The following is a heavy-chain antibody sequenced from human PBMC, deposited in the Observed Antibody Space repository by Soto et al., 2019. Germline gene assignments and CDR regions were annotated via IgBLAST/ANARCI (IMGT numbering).Heavy chain of an antibody. J-gene: IGHJ4*02. CDR3: ARRAYGSGSYAPRYSSPFDY. CDR2: IYHSGST. V-gene: IGHV4-4*02. D-gene: IGHD3-10*01. CDR1: SGSISSSNW. Sequence: QVQLQESGPGLVKPSGTLSLTCAVSSGSISSSNWGSWVRQPPGKGLEWIGEIYHSGSTNYNPSLKSRVTISVDKSKNQFSLKLSSVTAADTAVYYCARRAYGSGSYAPRYSSPFDYWGQGTLVTVSS.